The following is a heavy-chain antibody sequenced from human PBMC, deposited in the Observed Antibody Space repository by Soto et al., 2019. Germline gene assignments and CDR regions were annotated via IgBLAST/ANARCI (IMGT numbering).Heavy chain of an antibody. Sequence: QVQLVESGGGVVQPGRSLRLSCAASGFTFSSYGMHWVRQAPGKGLEWVAVISYDGSNKYYADSVTGRFTISRDNSKNTLYLQMNSLRAEDTAVYYCAKTSSGYYPLAYWGQGTLVTVSS. CDR1: GFTFSSYG. D-gene: IGHD3-22*01. CDR3: AKTSSGYYPLAY. CDR2: ISYDGSNK. J-gene: IGHJ4*02. V-gene: IGHV3-30*18.